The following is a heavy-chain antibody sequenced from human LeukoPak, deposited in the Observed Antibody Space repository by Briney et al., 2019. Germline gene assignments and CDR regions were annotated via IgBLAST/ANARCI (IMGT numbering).Heavy chain of an antibody. CDR3: ARGTYYYEF. V-gene: IGHV3-7*04. Sequence: GGSLRLSCAASKFTFSTYWMSWVRQAPGKGPEWVAYMNQLGNEKNYLDSVKGRFTISRDNAKNSLYLQMTSLRVEDTAVYYCARGTYYYEFWRQGTLVTVSS. CDR1: KFTFSTYW. J-gene: IGHJ4*02. CDR2: MNQLGNEK. D-gene: IGHD3-16*01.